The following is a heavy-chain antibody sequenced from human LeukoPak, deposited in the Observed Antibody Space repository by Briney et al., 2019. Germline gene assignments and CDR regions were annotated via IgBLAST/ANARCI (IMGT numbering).Heavy chain of an antibody. D-gene: IGHD3-10*01. CDR1: GGSISSSSYY. CDR2: IYYSGST. V-gene: IGHV4-39*01. CDR3: ARDSGPSRGGHY. Sequence: KPSETLSLTCTVSGGSISSSSYYWGWIRQPPGKGLEWIGSIYYSGSTYYNPSLKSRVTISVDASKNQFSLKLSSVTAADTAVYYCARDSGPSRGGHYWGQGTLVTVSS. J-gene: IGHJ4*02.